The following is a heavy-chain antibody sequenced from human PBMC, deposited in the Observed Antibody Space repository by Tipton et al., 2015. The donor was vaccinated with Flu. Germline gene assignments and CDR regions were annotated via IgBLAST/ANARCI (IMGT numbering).Heavy chain of an antibody. V-gene: IGHV1-2*06. CDR3: ARVGTWNDLDD. CDR2: INPSSGGP. CDR1: GYTFTGYF. Sequence: QSGAEVKKSGASVRVSCKTSGYTFTGYFIHWVRQAPGQGLEWMGRINPSSGGPNYAQNFQGRVTMTRDTSITTAYMELSRLGSNDTAVYYCARVGTWNDLDDWGQGTLVSVSS. J-gene: IGHJ4*02. D-gene: IGHD1-1*01.